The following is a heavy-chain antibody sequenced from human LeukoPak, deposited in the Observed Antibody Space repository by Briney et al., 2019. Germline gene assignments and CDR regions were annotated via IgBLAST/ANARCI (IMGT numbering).Heavy chain of an antibody. V-gene: IGHV3-30*03. CDR1: GFTFRSYA. CDR3: ASGFDTHFNRDSYFDS. Sequence: GGSLRLSCAASGFTFRSYAMHWVRQAPGKGLEWVAVTSYDGKNNYADSVKGRFTISRDISRKNLYLQMSSLTSDDAGVYYCASGFDTHFNRDSYFDSWGQGTQVTVSS. J-gene: IGHJ4*02. CDR2: TSYDGKN. D-gene: IGHD5-18*01.